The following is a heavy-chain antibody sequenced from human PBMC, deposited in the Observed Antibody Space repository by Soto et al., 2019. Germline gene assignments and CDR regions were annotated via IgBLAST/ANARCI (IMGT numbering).Heavy chain of an antibody. CDR3: ARLHRYCSGGSCYLFDY. Sequence: PSYSLSITCTVSSGSISISYWSLIRKTPGKGLEWIGYIDYSGSNNYNPSLKSRVTISVDMSKNQFSMKLSSVTAADTAVYYCARLHRYCSGGSCYLFDYWGQGTLVTVSS. CDR2: IDYSGSN. J-gene: IGHJ4*02. V-gene: IGHV4-59*08. D-gene: IGHD2-15*01. CDR1: SGSISISY.